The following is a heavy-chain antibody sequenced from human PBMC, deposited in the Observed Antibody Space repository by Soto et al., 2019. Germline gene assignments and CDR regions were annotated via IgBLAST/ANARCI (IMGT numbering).Heavy chain of an antibody. J-gene: IGHJ4*02. CDR2: ISASASST. V-gene: IGHV3-23*01. D-gene: IGHD2-15*01. CDR1: GFTFSTYA. CDR3: AKGKTQTTLDY. Sequence: PGGSLRLSCAASGFTFSTYAMTWVRQAPGKGLEWVSAISASASSTYYADSLKGRFTISRDNSKNTLYLQMNSLRAEDTAVYFCAKGKTQTTLDYWGQGALVT.